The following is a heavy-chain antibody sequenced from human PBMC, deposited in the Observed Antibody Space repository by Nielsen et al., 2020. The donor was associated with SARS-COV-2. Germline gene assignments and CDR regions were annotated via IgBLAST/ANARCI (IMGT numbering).Heavy chain of an antibody. D-gene: IGHD3-16*01. CDR2: ISSSSSTI. Sequence: GGSLRLSCAASGFTFSSYSMNWVRQAPGKGLEWVSYISSSSSTIYYADSVKGRFTISRDNAKNSLYLQMNMRDEDTAVYYCAREVRGRSYWGQGTLVTVSS. V-gene: IGHV3-48*02. CDR3: AREVRGRSY. J-gene: IGHJ4*02. CDR1: GFTFSSYS.